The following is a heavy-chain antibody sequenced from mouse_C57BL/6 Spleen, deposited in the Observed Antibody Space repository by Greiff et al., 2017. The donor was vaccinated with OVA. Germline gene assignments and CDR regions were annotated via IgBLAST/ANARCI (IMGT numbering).Heavy chain of an antibody. V-gene: IGHV1-80*01. CDR3: ARSFITTVVARYFDV. CDR1: GYAFSSYW. CDR2: IYPGDGDT. Sequence: QVQLKESGAELVKPGASVKISCKASGYAFSSYWMNWVKQRPGKGLEWIGQIYPGDGDTNYNGKFKGKATLTADKSSSTAYMQLSSLTSEDSAVYFCARSFITTVVARYFDVWGTGTTVTVSS. J-gene: IGHJ1*03. D-gene: IGHD1-1*01.